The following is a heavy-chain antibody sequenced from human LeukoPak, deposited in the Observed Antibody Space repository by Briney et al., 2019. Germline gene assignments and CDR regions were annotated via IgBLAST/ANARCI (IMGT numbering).Heavy chain of an antibody. V-gene: IGHV3-30*04. D-gene: IGHD3-3*01. J-gene: IGHJ4*02. CDR3: ARDRTNTIFGVVIRPPAGIDY. CDR1: GFTFSSYA. CDR2: TSYDGSNK. Sequence: GGSLRLSCAASGFTFSSYAMHWVRQAPGKGLESVAVTSYDGSNKYYADSVKGRFTISRDNSKNTLYLQMNSLRAEDSAVYYCARDRTNTIFGVVIRPPAGIDYWGQGTLVTVSS.